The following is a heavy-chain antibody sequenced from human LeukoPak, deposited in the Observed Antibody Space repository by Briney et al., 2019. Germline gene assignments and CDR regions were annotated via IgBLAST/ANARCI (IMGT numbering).Heavy chain of an antibody. J-gene: IGHJ3*02. CDR1: GGSFSGYY. V-gene: IGHV4-59*01. CDR3: ARESYDILTGPGAFDI. CDR2: IYYSGST. Sequence: PSETLSLTCAVYGGSFSGYYWSWIRQPPGKGLEWIGYIYYSGSTNYNPSLKSRVTISVDTSKNQFSLKLSSVTAADTAVYYCARESYDILTGPGAFDIWGQGTMVTVSS. D-gene: IGHD3-9*01.